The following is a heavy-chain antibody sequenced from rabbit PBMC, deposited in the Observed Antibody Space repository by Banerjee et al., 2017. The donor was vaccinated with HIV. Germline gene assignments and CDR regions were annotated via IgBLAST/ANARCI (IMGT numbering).Heavy chain of an antibody. CDR1: GFSFSSDYY. CDR2: IDGGNSDST. D-gene: IGHD8-1*01. Sequence: QSLEESGGDLVKPGASLTLTCTASGFSFSSDYYMCWVRQAPGKGLEWIACIDGGNSDSTYYASWAKGRFTVSKTSSTTVFLQMTSLTASDTATYFCARDLGGSSDLWGQGTLVTVS. CDR3: ARDLGGSSDL. J-gene: IGHJ3*01. V-gene: IGHV1S40*01.